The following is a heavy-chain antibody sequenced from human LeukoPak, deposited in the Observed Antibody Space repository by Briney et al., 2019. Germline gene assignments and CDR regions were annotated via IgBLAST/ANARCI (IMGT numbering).Heavy chain of an antibody. V-gene: IGHV4-30-4*01. CDR3: ARALVGYCSSTSCYNWFDP. CDR1: GGSISSGEYY. D-gene: IGHD2-2*01. Sequence: SQTLSLTCTVSGGSISSGEYYWSWIRQPPGKGLEWIGYIYYSGSTYYNPSLKSRVTISVDTSKNQFSLKLSSVTAADTAVYYCARALVGYCSSTSCYNWFDPWGQGTLVTVSS. J-gene: IGHJ5*02. CDR2: IYYSGST.